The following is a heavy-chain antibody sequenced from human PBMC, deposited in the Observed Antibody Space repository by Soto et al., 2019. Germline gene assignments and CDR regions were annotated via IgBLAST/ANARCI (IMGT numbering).Heavy chain of an antibody. J-gene: IGHJ4*02. CDR1: GYTFTRYG. Sequence: QVQLVQSGAEVKKPGASVKVSCKASGYTFTRYGISWVRQAPGQGHEWMGRISAYNGNTNYAQKLQGRVTMTTDTSRSTAYIERSSRRSDDTAVYYGVRERPQLRYFDWLSIDYWGQGSLVTFAA. CDR2: ISAYNGNT. CDR3: VRERPQLRYFDWLSIDY. D-gene: IGHD3-9*01. V-gene: IGHV1-18*01.